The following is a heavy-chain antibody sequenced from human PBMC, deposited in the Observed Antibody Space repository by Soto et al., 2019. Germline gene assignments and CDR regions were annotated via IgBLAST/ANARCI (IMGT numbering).Heavy chain of an antibody. D-gene: IGHD2-15*01. CDR3: AKGGPNGFFSGGRCYFDY. CDR2: ISWNSNII. J-gene: IGHJ4*02. CDR1: GFTFDDYA. Sequence: EVQLVESGGGLVQPGRSLRLSCAASGFTFDDYAMHWVRRVPGKGLEWVSSISWNSNIIGYADSVKGRFTISRDKTKNSLYLQMNSLRPEDTALYYSAKGGPNGFFSGGRCYFDYWGQGTLVTVSS. V-gene: IGHV3-9*01.